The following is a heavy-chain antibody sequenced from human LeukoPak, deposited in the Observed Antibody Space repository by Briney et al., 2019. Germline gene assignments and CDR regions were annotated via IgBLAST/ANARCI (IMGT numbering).Heavy chain of an antibody. V-gene: IGHV3-48*01. CDR1: GFTFSSYS. Sequence: GGSLRLSCAASGFTFSSYSMNWVRQAPGKGLEWVSYISSSSSTIYYADSVKGRFTISRDNAKNSLYLQMNSLRAEDTAVYYCVRGERKGDGYNYVGPHAFDIWSQGTMVTVSS. CDR2: ISSSSSTI. D-gene: IGHD5-24*01. CDR3: VRGERKGDGYNYVGPHAFDI. J-gene: IGHJ3*02.